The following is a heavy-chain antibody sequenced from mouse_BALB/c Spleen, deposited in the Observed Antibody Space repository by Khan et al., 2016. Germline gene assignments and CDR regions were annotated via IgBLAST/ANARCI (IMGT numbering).Heavy chain of an antibody. J-gene: IGHJ2*01. D-gene: IGHD1-1*01. Sequence: EVQLQESGPGLVKPSQSLSLTCTVTGYSITSDYAWNWIRQFPGNKLEWMGYISYSGSTSYNPSLKSRISITRDTSKNQFFLQLNSVTTEDTATYYCARDYYGSSYFDCWGQGTTLTVSS. CDR3: ARDYYGSSYFDC. CDR2: ISYSGST. V-gene: IGHV3-2*02. CDR1: GYSITSDYA.